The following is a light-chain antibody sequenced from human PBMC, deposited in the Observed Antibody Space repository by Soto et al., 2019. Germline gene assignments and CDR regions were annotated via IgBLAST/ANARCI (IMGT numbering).Light chain of an antibody. V-gene: IGLV2-11*01. J-gene: IGLJ3*02. CDR2: DVS. Sequence: QSALTQPRSVSGSPGQSVTISCTGTNSDIGGYNYFSWYQQHPGKAPKVMIYDVSRRPSGVPDRFSGSKSGNTASLTISGLQAEDEADYYCCSYAVNNNFWVFGGGTKLTVL. CDR1: NSDIGGYNY. CDR3: CSYAVNNNFWV.